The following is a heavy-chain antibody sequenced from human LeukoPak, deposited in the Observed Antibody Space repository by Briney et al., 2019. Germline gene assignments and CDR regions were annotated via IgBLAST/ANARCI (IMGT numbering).Heavy chain of an antibody. CDR3: TRDLMDYDVSTGLHHYYMDV. D-gene: IGHD3-9*01. CDR1: GFTFSGYG. J-gene: IGHJ6*02. Sequence: SGGSLRLSCAGSGFTFSGYGMHWVRQAPGKGLEWVAFIRYDGSNEYYADSVKGRFTISRDKSKNTLSLQMNGLRVEDTAVYYCTRDLMDYDVSTGLHHYYMDVWGQGTTVTVSS. V-gene: IGHV3-30*02. CDR2: IRYDGSNE.